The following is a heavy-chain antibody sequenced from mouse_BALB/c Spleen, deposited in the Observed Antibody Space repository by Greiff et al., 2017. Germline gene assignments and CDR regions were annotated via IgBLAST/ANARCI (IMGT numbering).Heavy chain of an antibody. J-gene: IGHJ4*01. CDR3: AREGYDGYYAMDY. Sequence: EVKLVESGGGLVKPGGSLKLSCAASGFTFSDYYMYWVRQTPEKRLEWVATISDGGSYTYYPDSVKGRFTISRDNAKNNLYLQMSSLKSEDTAMYYCAREGYDGYYAMDYWGQGTSVTVSS. CDR1: GFTFSDYY. D-gene: IGHD2-14*01. CDR2: ISDGGSYT. V-gene: IGHV5-4*02.